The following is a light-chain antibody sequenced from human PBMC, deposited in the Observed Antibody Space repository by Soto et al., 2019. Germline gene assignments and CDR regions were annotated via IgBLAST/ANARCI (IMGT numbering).Light chain of an antibody. CDR3: TSYSSSSPVL. V-gene: IGLV2-14*01. CDR2: EVT. Sequence: QSALTQPASVSGSPGQSITISCTGTSSDVGGYNYVSWYQQHPGKAPKLVIYEVTKRPSGVSNRFSGSKSGITASLSISGLQPEDEADYYCTSYSSSSPVLFGGGTKLTVL. CDR1: SSDVGGYNY. J-gene: IGLJ2*01.